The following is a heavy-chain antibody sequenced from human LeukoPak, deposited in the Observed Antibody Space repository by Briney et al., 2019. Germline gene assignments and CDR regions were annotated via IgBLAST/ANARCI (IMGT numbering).Heavy chain of an antibody. CDR2: ISSGGSPI. CDR3: ARVPRSGNHFDY. Sequence: GGSLRLSCAASGFTFSSYGMHWVRQAPGKGLEWVSYISSGGSPIYADSVKGRFTISRDNAKNSLYLQMNSLRAEDTAVYYCARVPRSGNHFDYWGQGTLVTVSS. D-gene: IGHD1-26*01. J-gene: IGHJ4*02. CDR1: GFTFSSYG. V-gene: IGHV3-48*03.